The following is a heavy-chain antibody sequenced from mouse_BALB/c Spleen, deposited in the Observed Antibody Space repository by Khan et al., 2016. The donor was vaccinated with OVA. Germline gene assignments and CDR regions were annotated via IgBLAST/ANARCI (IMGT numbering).Heavy chain of an antibody. V-gene: IGHV2-2*02. D-gene: IGHD1-1*01. Sequence: QVQLKQSGPGLVQPSQSLSITCTVSGLSLTNYGIHWVRQSPGRGLEWLGVIWSGGTTDYNAPFISRLSIIKDNSKSQVFFKMNSLQANDTAIYYYASPLYYYGYAMDYWGQGTSVTVSS. CDR3: ASPLYYYGYAMDY. CDR2: IWSGGTT. J-gene: IGHJ4*01. CDR1: GLSLTNYG.